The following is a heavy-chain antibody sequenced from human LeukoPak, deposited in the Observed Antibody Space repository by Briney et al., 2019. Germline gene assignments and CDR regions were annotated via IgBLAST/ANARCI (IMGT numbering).Heavy chain of an antibody. D-gene: IGHD6-19*01. V-gene: IGHV3-9*01. CDR3: AKDLYSGLVGALDL. CDR1: GFIFDDYG. J-gene: IGHJ3*01. Sequence: GGSLRLSCAPSGFIFDDYGMHWVRQAPGKGPEWVSGISWNSGTKGYADSVKGRFTISRDNAKKSLFLQMNSLRTEDTALYYCAKDLYSGLVGALDLWGQGTMVTVSS. CDR2: ISWNSGTK.